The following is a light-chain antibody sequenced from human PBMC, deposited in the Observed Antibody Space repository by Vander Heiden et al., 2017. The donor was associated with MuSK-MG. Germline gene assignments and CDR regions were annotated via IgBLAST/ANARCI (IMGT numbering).Light chain of an antibody. CDR1: SSDVGNYDV. Sequence: QSALPQPASVSGSPGQSLTISGPRASSDVGNYDVVSWYQQHPGKAHKVIIYEVTERPSGVSNRFSGSKSGNTASLTISGLQAEDEADYYCCSYTGSSAWVFGGGTKVTVL. J-gene: IGLJ3*02. CDR3: CSYTGSSAWV. CDR2: EVT. V-gene: IGLV2-23*02.